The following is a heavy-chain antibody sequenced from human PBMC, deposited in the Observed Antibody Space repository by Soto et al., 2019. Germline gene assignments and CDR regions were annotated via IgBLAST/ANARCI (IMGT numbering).Heavy chain of an antibody. CDR2: INHSGST. V-gene: IGHV4-34*01. CDR3: ARGVSLPGTTGRSLGY. J-gene: IGHJ4*02. Sequence: PSETLSLTCAVYGGSFSGYYWSWIRQPPGKGLEWIGEINHSGSTNYNPSLKSRVTISVDTSKNQFSLKLSSVTAADTAVYYCARGVSLPGTTGRSLGYWGPGTLVNVSS. D-gene: IGHD1-1*01. CDR1: GGSFSGYY.